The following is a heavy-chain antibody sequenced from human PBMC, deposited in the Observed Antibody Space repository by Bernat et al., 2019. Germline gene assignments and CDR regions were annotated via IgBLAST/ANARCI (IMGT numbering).Heavy chain of an antibody. D-gene: IGHD3-22*01. CDR2: ISYSGST. V-gene: IGHV4-59*08. CDR1: GGSISSYY. CDR3: ARSTSNDYASPSVY. J-gene: IGHJ4*02. Sequence: QVQLQESGPGLVKPSETLSLTCTVSGGSISSYYWSWIRQPPGKGLEWIGYISYSGSTTYNPSLKSRVTISVDTSKNQFSLKLSSVTAADTAVYYCARSTSNDYASPSVYWGQGTLVTVSS.